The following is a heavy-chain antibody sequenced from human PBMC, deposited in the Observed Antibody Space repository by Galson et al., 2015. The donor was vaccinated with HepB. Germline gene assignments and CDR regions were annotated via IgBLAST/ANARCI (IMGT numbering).Heavy chain of an antibody. CDR1: GFTFSSYG. J-gene: IGHJ4*02. V-gene: IGHV3-33*01. Sequence: SLRLSCAASGFTFSSYGMHWVRQAPGKGLEWVAVIWYDGSNKYYADSVKGRFTISRDNSKNTLYLQMNSLRAEDTAVYYCARETIFYYFDYWGQGTLVTVSS. D-gene: IGHD5-24*01. CDR2: IWYDGSNK. CDR3: ARETIFYYFDY.